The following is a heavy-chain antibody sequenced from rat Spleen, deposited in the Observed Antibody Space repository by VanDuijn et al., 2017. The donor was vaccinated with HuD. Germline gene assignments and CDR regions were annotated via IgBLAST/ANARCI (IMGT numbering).Heavy chain of an antibody. Sequence: EVQLVESDGGLVQPGKSLKLSCAASGFTFSDFFMAWVRQVPTKGLEWVATISYGDSSGHSSTYYRDSVKGRFTISRDNAKSTLSLQMDSLRSEDTATFYCARRHYGYTDYFDYWGQGVMVTVSS. CDR3: ARRHYGYTDYFDY. D-gene: IGHD1-9*01. CDR2: ISYGDSSGHSST. CDR1: GFTFSDFF. J-gene: IGHJ2*01. V-gene: IGHV5-29*01.